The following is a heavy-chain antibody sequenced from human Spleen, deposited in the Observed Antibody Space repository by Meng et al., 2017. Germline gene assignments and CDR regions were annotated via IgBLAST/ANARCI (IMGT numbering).Heavy chain of an antibody. CDR2: MKSNVDGGTV. V-gene: IGHV3-15*01. J-gene: IGHJ4*01. CDR3: SGHVAY. CDR1: GFTFSNAW. Sequence: GESLKISCAASGFTFSNAWMTWVRQAPGKGLEWIGRMKSNVDGGTVDYAAAVKGRFFISRDDSENTFYLQMNSLKTEDTAVYYCSGHVAYWGHGTLVT.